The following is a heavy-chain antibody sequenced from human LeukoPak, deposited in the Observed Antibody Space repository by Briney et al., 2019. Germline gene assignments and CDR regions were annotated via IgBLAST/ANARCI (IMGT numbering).Heavy chain of an antibody. D-gene: IGHD5-18*01. CDR2: IYTSGST. J-gene: IGHJ3*02. V-gene: IGHV4-4*07. CDR3: ARSIQLWLRYNDAFDI. Sequence: SETLSLTCTVSGGSISSYYWSWIRQPAGKGLEWIGRIYTSGSTNYNPSLKSRVTMSVDTSKNQFSLKLSSVTAADTAVYYCARSIQLWLRYNDAFDIWGQGTMVTVSS. CDR1: GGSISSYY.